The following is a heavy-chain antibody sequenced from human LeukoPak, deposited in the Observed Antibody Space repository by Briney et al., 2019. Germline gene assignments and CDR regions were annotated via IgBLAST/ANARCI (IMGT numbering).Heavy chain of an antibody. CDR1: GFTFSRYS. V-gene: IGHV3-21*04. Sequence: GGSLRLSCAASGFTFSRYSMNWVRQAPGKGLEWVSYISGSSTYMYYADSVKGRFTISRDNAQNSLFLQMSSLRAEDTAVYYCVRGPEYYYDSSSGNYWGQGTLVTVSS. CDR2: ISGSSTYM. CDR3: VRGPEYYYDSSSGNY. J-gene: IGHJ4*02. D-gene: IGHD3-22*01.